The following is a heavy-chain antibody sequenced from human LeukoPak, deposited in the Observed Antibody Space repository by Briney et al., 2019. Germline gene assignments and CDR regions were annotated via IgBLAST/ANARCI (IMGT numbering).Heavy chain of an antibody. V-gene: IGHV3-23*01. D-gene: IGHD3/OR15-3a*01. CDR3: ARDRDIILIGHGMDV. J-gene: IGHJ6*02. CDR1: GFTFSRHA. CDR2: IGGAGGST. Sequence: GESLTLSCAASGFTFSRHAMTWVRQAPGRGLEWVSTIGGAGGSTNFADSVRGRFSISTDNSNNTLFLHMTNLRAEDTAVYYCARDRDIILIGHGMDVWGQGTTVTVSS.